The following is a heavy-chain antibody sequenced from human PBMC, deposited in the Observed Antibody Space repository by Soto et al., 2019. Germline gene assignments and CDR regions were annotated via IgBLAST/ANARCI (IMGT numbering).Heavy chain of an antibody. J-gene: IGHJ4*02. CDR1: GYTFTGYY. CDR3: RVTGISEVDY. Sequence: QVQLVQSGAEVKKPGASVKVSCKASGYTFTGYYIHWVRQAPGQGLESMGWINPNSGGTNYAQKLQGRVTMTRDTSISTAYMELSRLRSDDTAVYYCRVTGISEVDYWGQGTLVTVSS. D-gene: IGHD2-21*02. CDR2: INPNSGGT. V-gene: IGHV1-2*02.